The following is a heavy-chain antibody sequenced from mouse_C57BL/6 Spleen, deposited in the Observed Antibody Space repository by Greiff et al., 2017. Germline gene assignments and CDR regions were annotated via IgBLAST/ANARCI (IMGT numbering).Heavy chain of an antibody. J-gene: IGHJ1*03. CDR2: IYPSDSET. D-gene: IGHD2-5*01. V-gene: IGHV1-61*01. Sequence: QVQLQQPGAELVRPGSSVKLSCKASGYTFTSYWMDWVKQRPGQGLEWIGNIYPSDSETPSNQKFKDKATLTVDKSSSTAYMQLSSLTSEDSAVYYCARGAYSNFVWGTGTTVTVSS. CDR1: GYTFTSYW. CDR3: ARGAYSNFV.